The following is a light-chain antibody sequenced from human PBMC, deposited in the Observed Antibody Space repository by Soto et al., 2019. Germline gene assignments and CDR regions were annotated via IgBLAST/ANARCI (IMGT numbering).Light chain of an antibody. CDR2: AAS. Sequence: DIQMTQSPSSLSASVGDRVTITCRGSQSISSYLNWYQQKPGKAPKLLIYAASSLQSGVPSRFSGSGSGTDFTLTISTLQPEDFATYYCQQSYSTPLYTFGQGTKVDIK. J-gene: IGKJ2*01. CDR1: QSISSY. V-gene: IGKV1-39*01. CDR3: QQSYSTPLYT.